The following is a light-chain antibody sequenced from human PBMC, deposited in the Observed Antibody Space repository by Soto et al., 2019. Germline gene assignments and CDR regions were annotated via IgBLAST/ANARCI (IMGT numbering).Light chain of an antibody. CDR3: QQYSSSHPWT. CDR1: QSVSSNY. Sequence: EIVLAQSPGTLSGSLVARATLPHRAIQSVSSNYLAWYQQKPGQAPRLLIYGASTRATGIPDRFSGSGSGTDFTLTISRMEPEDYVVYYCQQYSSSHPWTFGQGTKVDIK. V-gene: IGKV3-20*01. J-gene: IGKJ1*01. CDR2: GAS.